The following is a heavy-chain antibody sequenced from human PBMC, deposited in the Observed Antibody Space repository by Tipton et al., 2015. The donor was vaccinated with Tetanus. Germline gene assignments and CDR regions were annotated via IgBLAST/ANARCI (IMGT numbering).Heavy chain of an antibody. Sequence: LRLSCTVSGGSISDYYWSWIRQPAGKGLEWIGRIYISGKTYYNPSLKSRITMSVDASKNQFSLKLSSVTAADTAVYYCARDTYYGDPLGYFDLWGRGTLVTVSS. CDR1: GGSISDYY. V-gene: IGHV4-4*07. J-gene: IGHJ2*01. CDR3: ARDTYYGDPLGYFDL. D-gene: IGHD4-17*01. CDR2: IYISGKT.